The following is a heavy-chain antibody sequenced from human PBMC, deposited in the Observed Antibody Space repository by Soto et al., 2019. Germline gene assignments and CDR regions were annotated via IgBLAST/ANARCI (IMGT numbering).Heavy chain of an antibody. CDR1: GGSISGGVHS. D-gene: IGHD2-8*01. CDR3: ASEIMTLTNDLYVAL. J-gene: IGHJ2*01. V-gene: IGHV4-30-4*01. CDR2: IFDSGST. Sequence: QVQLQESGPGLVKPSETLSLTCTVSGGSISGGVHSWSWIRQPPGMGLEWIGHIFDSGSTYYNPSLKSPLTISVDTSKNQFSLRLISVTPAEPAVYYCASEIMTLTNDLYVALWGRGTLVTVSS.